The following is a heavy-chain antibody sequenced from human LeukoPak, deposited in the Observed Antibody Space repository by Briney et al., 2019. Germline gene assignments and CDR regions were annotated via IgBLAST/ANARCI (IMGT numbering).Heavy chain of an antibody. D-gene: IGHD6-19*01. V-gene: IGHV4-34*01. CDR2: INHSGST. CDR3: ARWGIAVAFDY. J-gene: IGHJ4*02. Sequence: PSETLSLTCAVYGGSFSGYYWSWIRQPPGKGLEWIGEINHSGSTNYNPSLKSRVTISVDTSKNQFSLKLSSVTAADTAVYYCARWGIAVAFDYWGQGTLVTVSS. CDR1: GGSFSGYY.